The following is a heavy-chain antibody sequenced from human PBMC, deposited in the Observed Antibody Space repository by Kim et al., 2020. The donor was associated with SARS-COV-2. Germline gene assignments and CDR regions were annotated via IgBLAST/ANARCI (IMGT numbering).Heavy chain of an antibody. Sequence: RVTISVDTSKNQFSLKLSSVTAADTAVYYCARGSSLPPRIWSGAKYYFDYWGQGTLVTVSS. V-gene: IGHV4-34*01. CDR3: ARGSSLPPRIWSGAKYYFDY. J-gene: IGHJ4*02. D-gene: IGHD3-3*01.